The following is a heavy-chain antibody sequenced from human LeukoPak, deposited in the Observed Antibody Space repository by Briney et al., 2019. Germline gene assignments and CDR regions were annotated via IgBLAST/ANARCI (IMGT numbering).Heavy chain of an antibody. Sequence: QSGGSLRLSCAASGFTFSNFWMSWVRQAPGKGLEWVANIKHDGGEKYYVDSVKGRFTVSRDNAKNSLYLQMNALRAEDTAVYYCAKTYYYDVGNYWGQGTLVTVSS. D-gene: IGHD3-22*01. CDR2: IKHDGGEK. CDR1: GFTFSNFW. V-gene: IGHV3-7*01. CDR3: AKTYYYDVGNY. J-gene: IGHJ4*02.